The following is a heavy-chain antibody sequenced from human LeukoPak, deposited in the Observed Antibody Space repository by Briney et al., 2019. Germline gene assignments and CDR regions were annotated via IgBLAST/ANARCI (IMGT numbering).Heavy chain of an antibody. D-gene: IGHD3-10*02. CDR3: AELGITMIGGV. Sequence: RPGGSLRLSCATSGFTFSSYEMNWVRQAPGKGLEWVSYISSSGSTIYYADSVKGRFTISRDNAKNSLYLQMNSLRAEDTAVYYCAELGITMIGGVWGKGTTVTISS. CDR1: GFTFSSYE. V-gene: IGHV3-48*03. CDR2: ISSSGSTI. J-gene: IGHJ6*04.